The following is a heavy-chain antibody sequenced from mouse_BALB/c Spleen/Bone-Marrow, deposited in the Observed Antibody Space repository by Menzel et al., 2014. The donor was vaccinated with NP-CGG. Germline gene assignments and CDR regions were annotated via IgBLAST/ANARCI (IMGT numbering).Heavy chain of an antibody. CDR3: ATLTGTFDY. CDR2: IDPASDYT. J-gene: IGHJ2*01. D-gene: IGHD4-1*01. Sequence: VQLQQSGAELVKPGASVKLSCTASGFSIKDTYMHWVKQRPEQGLEWIGRIDPASDYTQFNSKFQGKATITADTSSNTAYLQLSSLTSEDTAVYYCATLTGTFDYWGQGTTLTVSS. V-gene: IGHV14-3*02. CDR1: GFSIKDTY.